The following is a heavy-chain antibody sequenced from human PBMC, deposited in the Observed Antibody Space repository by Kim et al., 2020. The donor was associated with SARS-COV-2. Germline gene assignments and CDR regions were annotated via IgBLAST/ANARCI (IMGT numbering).Heavy chain of an antibody. Sequence: GGSLRLSCAASGFTFSSYAMSWVRQAPGKGLEWVSAISGSGGSTYYADSVKGRFTISRDNSKNTLYLQMNSLRAEDTAVYYCAKDRPDQLLLYYYYGMDVWGQGTTVTVSS. CDR2: ISGSGGST. CDR1: GFTFSSYA. CDR3: AKDRPDQLLLYYYYGMDV. J-gene: IGHJ6*02. D-gene: IGHD2-2*01. V-gene: IGHV3-23*01.